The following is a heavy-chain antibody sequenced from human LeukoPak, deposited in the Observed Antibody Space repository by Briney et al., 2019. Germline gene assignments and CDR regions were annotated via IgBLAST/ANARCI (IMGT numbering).Heavy chain of an antibody. D-gene: IGHD3-3*01. V-gene: IGHV4-59*01. CDR2: IYYSGST. J-gene: IGHJ4*02. Sequence: SETLPLTCTVSGGSISSYYWSWIRQPPGKGLEWIGYIYYSGSTNYNPSLKSRVTISVDTSKNQFSLKLSSVTAADTAVYYCASGVVTDYFDYWGQGTLVTVSS. CDR3: ASGVVTDYFDY. CDR1: GGSISSYY.